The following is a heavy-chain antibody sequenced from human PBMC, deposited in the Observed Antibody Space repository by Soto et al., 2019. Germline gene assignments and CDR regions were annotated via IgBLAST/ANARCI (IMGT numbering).Heavy chain of an antibody. J-gene: IGHJ5*02. CDR1: GFSFSSTD. CDR2: ILDTGTTV. CDR3: VKNSGWFNT. Sequence: EFQVLESGGGWVQPGGSLRLSCAASGFSFSSTDMSWVRQAPGKGLEWVSTILDTGTTVFYADSVKGRFTVSRDNSHHTLSVQMNNLRADDTAVYYCVKNSGWFNTWGQGTLVAVSS. V-gene: IGHV3-23*01. D-gene: IGHD3-10*01.